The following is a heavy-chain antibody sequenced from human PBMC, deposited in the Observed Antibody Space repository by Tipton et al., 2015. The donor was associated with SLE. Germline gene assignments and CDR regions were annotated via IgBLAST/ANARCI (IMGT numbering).Heavy chain of an antibody. J-gene: IGHJ4*02. CDR1: GGSISSSSYY. CDR2: IYYSGST. CDR3: ARDLSRGSFDY. Sequence: LRLSCTVSGGSISSSSYYWSWIRQPPGKGLEWIGYIYYSGSTNYNPSLKSRVTISVDTSKNQFSLKLSSVTAADTAVYYCARDLSRGSFDYWGQGTLVTVSS. V-gene: IGHV4-61*01. D-gene: IGHD1-26*01.